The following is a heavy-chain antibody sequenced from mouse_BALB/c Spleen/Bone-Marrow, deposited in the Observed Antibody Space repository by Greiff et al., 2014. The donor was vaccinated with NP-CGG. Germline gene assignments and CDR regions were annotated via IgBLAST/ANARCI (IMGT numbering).Heavy chain of an antibody. CDR3: NARGDYDFDYFDY. V-gene: IGHV14-4*02. J-gene: IGHJ2*01. Sequence: VQLQQPGAELVRSGASVKLSCTASGFNIKDYYMHWVKQRPEQGLEWIGWIDPENGDTEYAPKFQGKATKTADTSSNTAYLQLSSLTSGDTAVYYCNARGDYDFDYFDYWGQGTTLTVSS. CDR2: IDPENGDT. CDR1: GFNIKDYY. D-gene: IGHD2-4*01.